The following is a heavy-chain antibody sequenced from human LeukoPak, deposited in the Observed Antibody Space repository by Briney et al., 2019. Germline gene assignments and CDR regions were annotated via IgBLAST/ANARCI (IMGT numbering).Heavy chain of an antibody. Sequence: SETLSLTCAVYGGSFSGYYWSWIRQPPGKGLEWIGEINHSGSTNYNPSLKSRVTISVDTSKNQFSLKLSSVTAADTAVYYCARGWTMVADFDYWGQGTLVTVPS. J-gene: IGHJ4*02. D-gene: IGHD4/OR15-4a*01. CDR2: INHSGST. CDR3: ARGWTMVADFDY. V-gene: IGHV4-34*01. CDR1: GGSFSGYY.